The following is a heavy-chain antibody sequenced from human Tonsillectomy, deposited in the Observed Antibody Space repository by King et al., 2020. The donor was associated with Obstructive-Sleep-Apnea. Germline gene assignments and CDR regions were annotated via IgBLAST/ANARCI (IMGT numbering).Heavy chain of an antibody. V-gene: IGHV3-30*02. Sequence: VQLVESGGGVVQPGGSLRLSCAASGFTFSSYGMHWVRQAPGKGLEWVAFVRYDGKKKYYADSVKGRFTISRDNSKNTLYLQMNSLRAEDTAVYYCAKKYYDLLSGYYLYGMDVWGQGTTVTVSS. CDR1: GFTFSSYG. J-gene: IGHJ6*02. CDR2: VRYDGKKK. CDR3: AKKYYDLLSGYYLYGMDV. D-gene: IGHD3-3*01.